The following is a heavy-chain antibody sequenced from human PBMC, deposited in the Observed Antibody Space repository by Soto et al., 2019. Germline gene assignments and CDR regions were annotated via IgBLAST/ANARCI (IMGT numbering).Heavy chain of an antibody. CDR3: AKGDKWHPGMLDY. J-gene: IGHJ4*02. Sequence: EVQLLESGGGLVQPGGSLRLFCAASGFTFIRYAMSWVRQAPGKGLEWVSAISGSGGSTYYADSVKGRFTISRDNSKNTLYLQMNSLRAEDTAVYYCAKGDKWHPGMLDYSGQGTLVTVS. D-gene: IGHD5-12*01. V-gene: IGHV3-23*01. CDR2: ISGSGGST. CDR1: GFTFIRYA.